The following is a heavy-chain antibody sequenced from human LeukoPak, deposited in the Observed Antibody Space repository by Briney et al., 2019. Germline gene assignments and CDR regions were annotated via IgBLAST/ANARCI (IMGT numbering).Heavy chain of an antibody. CDR2: IFDTRTT. V-gene: IGHV4-31*03. CDR3: ARGCGARPNGFDP. J-gene: IGHJ5*02. Sequence: SQTLSLTCTVSGGSINRGVYAWNWIRHHPGKGLEWIGYIFDTRTTDYNPSLRNGVTISVDTSKNRVSLELNSVTVADTAVYYCARGCGARPNGFDPWGQGTLVAVSS. CDR1: GGSINRGVYA. D-gene: IGHD3-10*01.